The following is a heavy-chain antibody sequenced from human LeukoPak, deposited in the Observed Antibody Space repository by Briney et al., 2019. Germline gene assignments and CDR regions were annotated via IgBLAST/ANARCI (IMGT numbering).Heavy chain of an antibody. D-gene: IGHD3-3*01. V-gene: IGHV3-23*01. CDR3: AKWGDYDFWSGYYTPGYYGMDV. CDR1: GFTFSSYA. Sequence: GGSLRLSCAASGFTFSSYAMSWVRQAPAKGLEWVSGISGSGGSTYYADSVKGRFTISRDNSKNTLYLQMNSQRAEDTAVYYCAKWGDYDFWSGYYTPGYYGMDVWGQGTTVTVSS. J-gene: IGHJ6*02. CDR2: ISGSGGST.